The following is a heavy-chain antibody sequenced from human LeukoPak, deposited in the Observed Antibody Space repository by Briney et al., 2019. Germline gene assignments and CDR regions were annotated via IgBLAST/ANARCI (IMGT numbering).Heavy chain of an antibody. V-gene: IGHV1-2*02. D-gene: IGHD2-21*02. J-gene: IGHJ4*02. CDR3: ARALLSDTPDY. CDR1: GYTFTVYY. CDR2: INPNSGGT. Sequence: ASVKVSCKASGYTFTVYYMHWVRQAPGQGREWMGWINPNSGGTNYAQKFQVRVTMTTDTSISTAYMELSRLRSDDTAVYYCARALLSDTPDYWGQGTLLSVSP.